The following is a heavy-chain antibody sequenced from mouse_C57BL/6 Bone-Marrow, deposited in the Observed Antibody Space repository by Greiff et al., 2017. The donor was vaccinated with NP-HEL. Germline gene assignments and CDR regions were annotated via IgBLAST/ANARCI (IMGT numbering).Heavy chain of an antibody. CDR2: IWGVGST. CDR1: GFSLTSYG. CDR3: ARAYGYDGYAMDY. J-gene: IGHJ4*01. Sequence: QVQLKESGPGLVAPSQSLSITCTVSGFSLTSYGVDWVRQSPGKGLEWLGVIWGVGSTNYNSALKSRLSISKDNSKSQVFLKMNSLQTDDTAMYYCARAYGYDGYAMDYWGQGTSVTVSS. D-gene: IGHD2-2*01. V-gene: IGHV2-6*01.